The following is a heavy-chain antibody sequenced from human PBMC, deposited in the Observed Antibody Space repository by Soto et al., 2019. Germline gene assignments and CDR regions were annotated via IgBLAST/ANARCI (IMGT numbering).Heavy chain of an antibody. D-gene: IGHD3-10*01. Sequence: ASVKVSCKASGYTFTSYGISWVRQAPGQGLEWMGWISAYNGNTNYAQKLQGRVTMTTDTSTSTAYLELRSLRSDDTAVYYCAREGHYGSGSYYKPYYYGMDVWGQGTTVTVSS. CDR3: AREGHYGSGSYYKPYYYGMDV. CDR2: ISAYNGNT. CDR1: GYTFTSYG. V-gene: IGHV1-18*01. J-gene: IGHJ6*02.